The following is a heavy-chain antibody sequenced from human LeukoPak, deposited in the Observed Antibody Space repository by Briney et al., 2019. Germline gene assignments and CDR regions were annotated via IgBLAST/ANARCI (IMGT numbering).Heavy chain of an antibody. CDR3: ARDVVVSAGFYQYYGTDV. CDR1: GYTFSTYY. D-gene: IGHD2-21*02. V-gene: IGHV1-46*01. J-gene: IGHJ6*02. CDR2: INPSGGST. Sequence: PEASVKVTCKASGYTFSTYYRHWVRQAPGQGLEWVGVINPSGGSTGYAQKFQGRVTMTRDTSTSTVYMELSSLRSEDTAVYYCARDVVVSAGFYQYYGTDVWGQGTTVTVSS.